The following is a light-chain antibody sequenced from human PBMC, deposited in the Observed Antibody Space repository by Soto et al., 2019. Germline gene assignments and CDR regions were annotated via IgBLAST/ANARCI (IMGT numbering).Light chain of an antibody. CDR3: SSLRSGSTRV. J-gene: IGLJ1*01. V-gene: IGLV2-14*01. Sequence: QSALTQPASVSGSPGQSIAISCTGTSSDVGGYDYVSWYQQHPDKAPKLIVYEVTHQPSGVSSRFSGSKSGNTASLTISGLQAEDEADYYCSSLRSGSTRVFGTGTKLTVL. CDR1: SSDVGGYDY. CDR2: EVT.